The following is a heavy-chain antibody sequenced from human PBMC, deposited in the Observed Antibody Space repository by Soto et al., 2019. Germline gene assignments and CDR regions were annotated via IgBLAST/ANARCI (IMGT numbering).Heavy chain of an antibody. J-gene: IGHJ4*02. CDR3: ARQSSSWLYYFDD. V-gene: IGHV4-39*01. Sequence: PSETLSLTCTVSGGSISSSSYYWGWIRQPPGKGLEWIGSIYYSGSTYYNPSLKSRVTISVDTSKNQFSLKLSSVTAADTAVYYCARQSSSWLYYFDDWGQGTLVTVSS. CDR2: IYYSGST. D-gene: IGHD6-13*01. CDR1: GGSISSSSYY.